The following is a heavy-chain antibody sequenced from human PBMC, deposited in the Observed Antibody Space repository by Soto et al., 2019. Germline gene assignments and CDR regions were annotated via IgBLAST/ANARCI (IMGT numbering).Heavy chain of an antibody. V-gene: IGHV3-30*18. Sequence: PGGSLRLSCAASGFTFSSYGMHWVRQAPGKGLEWVAVISYDGSNKYYADSVKGRFTISRDNSKNTLYLQMTDLRADDTALYYCAKDAVYNDGLWLMDDWGQGTQVTVSS. CDR2: ISYDGSNK. CDR3: AKDAVYNDGLWLMDD. CDR1: GFTFSSYG. J-gene: IGHJ4*02. D-gene: IGHD2-21*01.